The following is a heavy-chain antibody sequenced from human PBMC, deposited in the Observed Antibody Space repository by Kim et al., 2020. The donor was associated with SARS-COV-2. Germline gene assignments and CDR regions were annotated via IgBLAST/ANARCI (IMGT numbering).Heavy chain of an antibody. CDR2: IYYSGST. CDR1: GGSISSGGYY. D-gene: IGHD6-19*01. J-gene: IGHJ4*02. Sequence: SETLSLTCTVSGGSISSGGYYWSWIRQHPGKGLEWIGYIYYSGSTYYNPSLKSRVTISVDTSKNQFSLKLSSVTAADTAVYYCARVTFPPLSSGWYGLDYWGQGTLVTVSS. V-gene: IGHV4-31*03. CDR3: ARVTFPPLSSGWYGLDY.